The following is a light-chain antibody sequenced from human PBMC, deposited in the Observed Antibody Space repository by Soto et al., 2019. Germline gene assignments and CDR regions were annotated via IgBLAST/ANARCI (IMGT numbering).Light chain of an antibody. Sequence: DIQMTQSPSTLSGSVGDRVTTTCRASQTISSWLAWYQQKPGKAPKLLIYKASTLKSGVPSRFSGSGSGTEVTLTISSLQPDDFATYYCQHYNSYSEAFGQGTKVDIK. V-gene: IGKV1-5*03. J-gene: IGKJ1*01. CDR2: KAS. CDR3: QHYNSYSEA. CDR1: QTISSW.